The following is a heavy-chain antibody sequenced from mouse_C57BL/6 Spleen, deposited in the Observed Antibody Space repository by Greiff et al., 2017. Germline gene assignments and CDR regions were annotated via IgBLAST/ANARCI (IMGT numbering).Heavy chain of an antibody. D-gene: IGHD2-5*01. J-gene: IGHJ4*01. CDR2: IDPSDSYT. CDR1: GYTFTSYW. Sequence: VQLQQPGAELVMPGASVKLSCKASGYTFTSYWMHWVKQRPGQGLEWIGEIDPSDSYTNYNQKFKGKSTLTVDKSSSTAYMQLSSLTSEDSAVYYCARHHSNYPYAMDYWGQGTSVTVSS. CDR3: ARHHSNYPYAMDY. V-gene: IGHV1-69*01.